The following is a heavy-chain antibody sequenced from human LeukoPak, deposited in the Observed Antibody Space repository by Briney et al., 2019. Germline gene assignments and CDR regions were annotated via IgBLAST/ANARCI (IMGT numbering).Heavy chain of an antibody. D-gene: IGHD1-26*01. CDR3: ARILSWGVGARDGLDY. Sequence: SETLSLTCTVSGGSISSYYWSWIRQPAGKGLEWIGRIYTSGSTNYNPSLKSRVTMSVDTSKNQFSLKLRSVTAADTGVYQCARILSWGVGARDGLDYWGQGNLVTVSS. J-gene: IGHJ4*02. CDR2: IYTSGST. CDR1: GGSISSYY. V-gene: IGHV4-4*07.